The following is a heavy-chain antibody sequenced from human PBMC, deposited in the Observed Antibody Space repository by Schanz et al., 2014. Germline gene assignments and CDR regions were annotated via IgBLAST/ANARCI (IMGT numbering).Heavy chain of an antibody. CDR1: GFTFSSYA. CDR3: ARDHTTESYYSAGPPIDY. CDR2: ISHDGYST. J-gene: IGHJ4*02. Sequence: VHLLESGGGLVEPGGSLRLSCAASGFTFSSYAMSWVRQAAGKGLEYVSAISHDGYSTYYADSVKGRFTISRDNSKNTLFLQMNSLRAEDTAVYYCARDHTTESYYSAGPPIDYWGQGTLLTVSS. V-gene: IGHV3-64*04. D-gene: IGHD1-26*01.